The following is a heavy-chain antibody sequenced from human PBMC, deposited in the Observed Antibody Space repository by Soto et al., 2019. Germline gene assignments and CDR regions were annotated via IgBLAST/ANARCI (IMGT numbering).Heavy chain of an antibody. D-gene: IGHD2-2*01. CDR2: IYYSGST. J-gene: IGHJ5*02. CDR1: GGSISSGGYY. V-gene: IGHV4-31*03. Sequence: SETLSLTCTVSGGSISSGGYYWSWIRQHPGKGLEWIGYIYYSGSTNYNPSLKSRVTISVDTSKNQFPLKLSSVTAADTAVYYCARYFKLRSSTTLIGPWGQGTLVTVSS. CDR3: ARYFKLRSSTTLIGP.